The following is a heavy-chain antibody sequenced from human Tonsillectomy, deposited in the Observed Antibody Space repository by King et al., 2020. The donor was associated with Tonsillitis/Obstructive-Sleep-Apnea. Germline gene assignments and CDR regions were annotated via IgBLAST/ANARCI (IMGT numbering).Heavy chain of an antibody. CDR2: INHSGST. D-gene: IGHD2-15*01. V-gene: IGHV4-34*01. CDR1: GGSFSGYY. CDR3: ARAPDQMGVVIPTTGYYFDF. Sequence: VQLQQWGAGLLKPSETLSLTCAVYGGSFSGYYWNWIRQPPGKGMEWIGQINHSGSTNYNPSLKSRVTISLDTSKNQFSLRLSSVTDADTAVYYCARAPDQMGVVIPTTGYYFDFWGQGTLVTVSS. J-gene: IGHJ4*02.